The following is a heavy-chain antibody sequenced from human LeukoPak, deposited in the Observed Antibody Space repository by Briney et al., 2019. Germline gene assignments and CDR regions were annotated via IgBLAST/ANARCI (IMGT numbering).Heavy chain of an antibody. D-gene: IGHD5-18*01. V-gene: IGHV1-8*03. CDR3: ARASGYSYGYGTQGY. J-gene: IGHJ4*02. CDR1: GYTFTSYD. Sequence: ASVKVSCQASGYTFTSYDINWVRQATGQGLEWMGWMYPNRGNTGYAQKFQGRVTITSNTSISTAYMELSSRRSEDTAVYYCARASGYSYGYGTQGYWGQGTLVTVSS. CDR2: MYPNRGNT.